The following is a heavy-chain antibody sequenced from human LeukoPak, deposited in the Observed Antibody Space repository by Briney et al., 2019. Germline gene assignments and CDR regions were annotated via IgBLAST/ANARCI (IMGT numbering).Heavy chain of an antibody. V-gene: IGHV4-34*01. J-gene: IGHJ4*02. CDR2: INHSGST. CDR1: GGSFSGYY. Sequence: SETLSLTCAVYGGSFSGYYWSWVRQPPGKGVEWRGEINHSGSTNYNPSLKSRVTISVDTSKNQFSLKLSSVTAADTAVYYCARVGVLTMVRGVNDFDYWGQGTLVTVSS. D-gene: IGHD3-10*01. CDR3: ARVGVLTMVRGVNDFDY.